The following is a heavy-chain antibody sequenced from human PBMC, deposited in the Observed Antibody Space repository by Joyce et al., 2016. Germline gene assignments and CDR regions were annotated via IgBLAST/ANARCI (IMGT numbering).Heavy chain of an antibody. CDR3: ARGLGTPYGMDV. D-gene: IGHD7-27*01. J-gene: IGHJ6*02. CDR1: GGSISIHY. V-gene: IGHV4-59*11. Sequence: QVQLQESGPGLVKPSETLSLTCTVSGGSISIHYWSWIRQPPGKRLEWMGYIYYSGHTNYNPSLKSRVTISVDTSKNQFSLKLRSVSAADTAVYYCARGLGTPYGMDVWGQGTTVTVSS. CDR2: IYYSGHT.